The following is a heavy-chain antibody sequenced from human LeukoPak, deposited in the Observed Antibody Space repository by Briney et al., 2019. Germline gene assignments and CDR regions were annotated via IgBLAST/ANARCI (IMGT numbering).Heavy chain of an antibody. J-gene: IGHJ5*02. D-gene: IGHD3-9*01. V-gene: IGHV4-4*07. CDR3: AREYYDILTGYYTGNWFDP. CDR1: GYSIRSGFY. CDR2: IYTSGST. Sequence: SETLSLTCTVSGYSIRSGFYWSWIRQPAGKGLEWIGRIYTSGSTIYNPSLKSRVTMSVDTSKNQFSLKLSSVTAADTAVYYCAREYYDILTGYYTGNWFDPWGQGTLVTVSS.